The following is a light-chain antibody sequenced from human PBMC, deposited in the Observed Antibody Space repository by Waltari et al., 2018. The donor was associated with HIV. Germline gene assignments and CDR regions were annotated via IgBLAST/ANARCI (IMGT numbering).Light chain of an antibody. CDR3: LQDYIYPWT. CDR1: QGIRDD. CDR2: SAS. J-gene: IGKJ1*01. Sequence: ANQMAQSPSSLSASVGDRVTITCRASQGIRDDLGWYQQKPGKAPKLLIYSASSLQSGVPSRFSGSGSGTDFTLTISSLQPEDFATYYCLQDYIYPWTFGQGTKVESK. V-gene: IGKV1-6*01.